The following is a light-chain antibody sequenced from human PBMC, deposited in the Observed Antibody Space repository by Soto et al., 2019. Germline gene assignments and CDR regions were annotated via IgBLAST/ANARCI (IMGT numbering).Light chain of an antibody. Sequence: QSVLTQPPSASGSPGQSITISCTGTSSDVGGYNYASWYQQHPGKAPKVIIYEVNKRPSGVPDRFSGSKSGNTASLTVSGLQAEDEADYYCSSYATGFKGVFGTGTKVTVL. CDR1: SSDVGGYNY. CDR2: EVN. CDR3: SSYATGFKGV. J-gene: IGLJ1*01. V-gene: IGLV2-8*01.